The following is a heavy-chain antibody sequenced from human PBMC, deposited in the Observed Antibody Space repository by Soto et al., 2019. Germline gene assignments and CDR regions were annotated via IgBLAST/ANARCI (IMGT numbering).Heavy chain of an antibody. CDR1: EFTVTSNY. CDR3: ARATYCTGGNCLLDY. D-gene: IGHD2-15*01. J-gene: IGHJ4*02. V-gene: IGHV3-53*01. Sequence: EVQLVESGGGLVQPGGSLRLSCAASEFTVTSNYMSWVRQAPGKGLEWVSVIYSGGSTYYADFVKGRFTISRDNSKNTVYRQMNSLRAEDTAVYYCARATYCTGGNCLLDYWGQGTLVTVSS. CDR2: IYSGGST.